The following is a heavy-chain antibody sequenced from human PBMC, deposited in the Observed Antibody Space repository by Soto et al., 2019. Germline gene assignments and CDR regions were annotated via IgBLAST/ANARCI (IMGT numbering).Heavy chain of an antibody. Sequence: SSETLSLTCTVSGDSMSRYFWSWIRQPPGKGLEWIGYIYYTGTTNYNPSLKSRVTILLDTSKNQFSLKVVSLTAADTAFYYCARGRGGTYDDFDIWGQGALVTVSS. D-gene: IGHD1-26*01. CDR1: GDSMSRYF. J-gene: IGHJ3*02. CDR2: IYYTGTT. V-gene: IGHV4-59*01. CDR3: ARGRGGTYDDFDI.